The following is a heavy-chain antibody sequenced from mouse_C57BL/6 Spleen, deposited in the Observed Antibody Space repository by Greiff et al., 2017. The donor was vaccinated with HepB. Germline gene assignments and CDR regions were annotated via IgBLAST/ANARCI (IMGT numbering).Heavy chain of an antibody. D-gene: IGHD1-1*01. CDR2: IDPSDSYT. CDR1: GYTFTSYW. J-gene: IGHJ1*03. V-gene: IGHV1-50*01. Sequence: QVQLQQPGAELVKPGASVKLSCKASGYTFTSYWMQWVKQRPGQGLEWIGEIDPSDSYTNYNQKFKGKATLTVDTSSSTAYMQLSSLTSEDSAVYYCARRVTTVGYFDVWGTGTTVTVSS. CDR3: ARRVTTVGYFDV.